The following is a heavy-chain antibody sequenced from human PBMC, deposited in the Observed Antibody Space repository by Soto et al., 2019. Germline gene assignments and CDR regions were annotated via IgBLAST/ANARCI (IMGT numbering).Heavy chain of an antibody. CDR1: GFTFSNHG. J-gene: IGHJ4*02. CDR2: ISHDGRED. V-gene: IGHV3-30*18. D-gene: IGHD2-21*02. CDR3: TKDRSPGCSGDCHLDY. Sequence: QVQLVEAGGGVVQPGRSLRLSCAASGFTFSNHGMHWVRQAPGKGLEWVSVISHDGREDHYAGSVRGRFTISRDNSKNTLYLQMNGLRLEDTAVYYCTKDRSPGCSGDCHLDYWGQGALVSLSS.